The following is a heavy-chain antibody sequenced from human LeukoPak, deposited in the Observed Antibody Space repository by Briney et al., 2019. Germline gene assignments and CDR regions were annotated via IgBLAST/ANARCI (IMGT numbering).Heavy chain of an antibody. V-gene: IGHV1-69*04. D-gene: IGHD1-26*01. Sequence: ASVKVSCKASGYTFTGYYMHWVRQAPGQGLEWMGRIIPILGIANYAQKFQGRVTITADKSTSTAYMELSSLRSEDTAVYYCAREGIVGATGLDYWGQGTLVTVSS. CDR2: IIPILGIA. CDR3: AREGIVGATGLDY. J-gene: IGHJ4*02. CDR1: GYTFTGYY.